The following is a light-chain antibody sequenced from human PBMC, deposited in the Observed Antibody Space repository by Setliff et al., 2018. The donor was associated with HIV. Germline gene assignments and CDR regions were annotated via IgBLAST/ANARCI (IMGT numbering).Light chain of an antibody. CDR3: SSYTSRNTYV. Sequence: QSVLTQPASVSGSPGQSITISCTGASSDFGGYNYVSWYEQHPGKAPKLMIYGVSKRPSGVSNRFSGSKSGNTASLTISGLQAEDEADYYCSSYTSRNTYVFGTGTKVTVL. CDR2: GVS. CDR1: SSDFGGYNY. V-gene: IGLV2-14*03. J-gene: IGLJ1*01.